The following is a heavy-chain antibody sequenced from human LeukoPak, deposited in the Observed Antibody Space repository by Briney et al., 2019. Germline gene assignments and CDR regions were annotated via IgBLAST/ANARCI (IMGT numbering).Heavy chain of an antibody. Sequence: SSETLSLTCTVSGGSISSGGYYWSWIRQHPGKGLEWIGYIYYSGSTYYNPSLKSRVTISVDTSKNQFSLKLSSVTAADTAVYDCARARKDWNLFRCNPWGQGTLVTVSS. CDR1: GGSISSGGYY. V-gene: IGHV4-31*03. J-gene: IGHJ5*02. CDR3: ARARKDWNLFRCNP. CDR2: IYYSGST. D-gene: IGHD1-7*01.